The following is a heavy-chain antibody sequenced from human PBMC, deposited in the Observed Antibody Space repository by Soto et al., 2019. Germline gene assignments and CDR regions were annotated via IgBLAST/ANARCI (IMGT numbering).Heavy chain of an antibody. CDR1: GYSSTSHW. V-gene: IGHV5-51*01. CDR2: IYPGDSNT. D-gene: IGHD4-17*01. J-gene: IGHJ4*02. Sequence: GGSLKISCKDSGYSSTSHWIGWVGQMPGKGLEWMGIIYPGDSNTRYSPSLQGLVTIPADKSISTAYLQWSSLEASDTAMYYCASSYFGDYEYYFDYWGQGTLVTVSS. CDR3: ASSYFGDYEYYFDY.